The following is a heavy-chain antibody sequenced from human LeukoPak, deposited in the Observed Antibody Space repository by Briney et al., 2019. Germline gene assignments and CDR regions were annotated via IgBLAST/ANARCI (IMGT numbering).Heavy chain of an antibody. CDR3: ARDGGSYRFDY. Sequence: GASVNVSCKASGYTFTSYSISWVRHAPGQGLKWMGWISAYNGNTNYAQKLQGRVTMTTDTSTSTAYMELRSLRSDDPAVYYCARDGGSYRFDYWGQGTLVTVSS. CDR1: GYTFTSYS. J-gene: IGHJ4*02. D-gene: IGHD1-26*01. V-gene: IGHV1-18*01. CDR2: ISAYNGNT.